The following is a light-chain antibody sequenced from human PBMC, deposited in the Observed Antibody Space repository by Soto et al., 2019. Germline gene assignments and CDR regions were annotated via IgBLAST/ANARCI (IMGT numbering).Light chain of an antibody. CDR1: QRITSY. J-gene: IGKJ2*01. V-gene: IGKV3-11*01. CDR3: QQRSDWQYT. Sequence: EILMTQSPATLSVSPGERATLSCRASQRITSYLAWYQQKPGQPPRLLIYDATNRVAGVPARFSGSKSGADFTLTISPLQTEDFAVYYCQQRSDWQYTFGQGTKVDI. CDR2: DAT.